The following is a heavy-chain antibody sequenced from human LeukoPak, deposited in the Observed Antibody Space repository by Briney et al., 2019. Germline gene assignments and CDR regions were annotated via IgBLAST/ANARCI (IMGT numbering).Heavy chain of an antibody. D-gene: IGHD6-6*01. CDR1: GGTISNTNYY. CDR2: TYYSGST. J-gene: IGHJ6*02. Sequence: SETLSLTCTVSGGTISNTNYYWDWIRQPPGKGLEWIGSTYYSGSTYYNPSLKSRVTISLDTSRNQFSLKLSSVTAADTAMYYCARQQLHRTGNYYYYYGMDVWGQGTTVTVSS. V-gene: IGHV4-39*01. CDR3: ARQQLHRTGNYYYYYGMDV.